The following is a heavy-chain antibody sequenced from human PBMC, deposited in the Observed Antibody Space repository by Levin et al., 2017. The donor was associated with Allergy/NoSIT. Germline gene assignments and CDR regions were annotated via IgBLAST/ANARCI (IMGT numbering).Heavy chain of an antibody. CDR3: AKVPRREEYFDL. CDR1: GFTFSSYA. V-gene: IGHV3-23*01. J-gene: IGHJ2*01. D-gene: IGHD1-26*01. CDR2: ISGSGGST. Sequence: SCAASGFTFSSYAMSWVRQAPGKGLEWVSAISGSGGSTYYADSVKGRFTISRDNSKNTLYLQMNSLRAEDTAVYYCAKVPRREEYFDLWGRGTLVTVSS.